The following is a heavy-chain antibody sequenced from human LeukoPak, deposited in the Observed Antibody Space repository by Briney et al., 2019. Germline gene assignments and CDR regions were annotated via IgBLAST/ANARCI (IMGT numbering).Heavy chain of an antibody. Sequence: ASVKVSCKASGYRFTRYDISWVRQAPGQGLEWMGWISTYNDNTIYAQKFQDRVTMTTDTSTSTAYMELRSLRSDDTAVYYCAREAYASGSFRTDYYYMDVWGKGTTVTISS. CDR3: AREAYASGSFRTDYYYMDV. J-gene: IGHJ6*03. D-gene: IGHD3-10*01. CDR1: GYRFTRYD. CDR2: ISTYNDNT. V-gene: IGHV1-18*01.